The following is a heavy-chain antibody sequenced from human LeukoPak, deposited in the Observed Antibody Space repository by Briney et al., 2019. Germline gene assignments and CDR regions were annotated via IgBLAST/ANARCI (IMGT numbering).Heavy chain of an antibody. CDR1: GNTLCDAL. CDR2: IYENNGGT. V-gene: IGHV1-2*02. D-gene: IGHD3-10*01. J-gene: IGHJ4*02. Sequence: ASVRDSSEASGNTLCDALLHWGPPAPGERRGRGGWIYENNGGTHTAQKFQGRITMTRDTSIGTGYLEVSRLTSGDTALYYCARAPRSLEFLWRLHSWGQGTLVIVSS. CDR3: ARAPRSLEFLWRLHS.